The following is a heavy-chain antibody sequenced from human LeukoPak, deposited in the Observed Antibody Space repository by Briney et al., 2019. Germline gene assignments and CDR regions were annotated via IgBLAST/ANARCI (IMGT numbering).Heavy chain of an antibody. Sequence: GESLKISCKGSGYRFSSYWIGWVRQMPGKGLEWMGISYPGDSYPGDSDTRYSPSFQGRVTISAAKSISTAYLQWSSLQASDTAMYYCARHVGGGYCSGGTCYYYYGMDVWGQGTTVTVSS. CDR2: SYPGDSYPGDSDT. CDR1: GYRFSSYW. J-gene: IGHJ6*02. CDR3: ARHVGGGYCSGGTCYYYYGMDV. D-gene: IGHD2-15*01. V-gene: IGHV5-51*01.